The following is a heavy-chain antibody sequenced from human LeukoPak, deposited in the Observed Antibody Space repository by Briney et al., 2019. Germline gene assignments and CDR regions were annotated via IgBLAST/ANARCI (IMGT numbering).Heavy chain of an antibody. Sequence: PGGSLRLSCAASGFTFSSYAMSWVRQAPGKGLEWVSAIGVSGGSTYYADSVKGRFTISRDNSKNTLYLQMNSLRAEDTAVYYCASPGRHTYYYYGMDVWGQGTTVTVSS. CDR3: ASPGRHTYYYYGMDV. V-gene: IGHV3-23*01. D-gene: IGHD3-10*01. CDR2: IGVSGGST. CDR1: GFTFSSYA. J-gene: IGHJ6*02.